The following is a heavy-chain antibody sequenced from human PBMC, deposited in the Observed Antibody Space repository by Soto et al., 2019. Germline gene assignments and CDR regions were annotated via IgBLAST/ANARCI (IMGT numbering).Heavy chain of an antibody. CDR2: IYHSGST. Sequence: LSLTCTVSGGSISSGGYSWSWIRQPPGKGLEWIGYIYHSGSTYYNPSLKSRVTISVDRSKNQFSLKLSSVTAADTAVYYCARGGDDSSGYYHFDYWGQGTLVTVSS. V-gene: IGHV4-30-2*01. J-gene: IGHJ4*02. D-gene: IGHD3-22*01. CDR1: GGSISSGGYS. CDR3: ARGGDDSSGYYHFDY.